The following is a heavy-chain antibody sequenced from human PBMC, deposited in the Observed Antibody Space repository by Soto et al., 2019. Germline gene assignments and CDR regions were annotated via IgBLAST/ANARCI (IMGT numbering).Heavy chain of an antibody. D-gene: IGHD6-6*01. V-gene: IGHV2-5*02. J-gene: IGHJ3*02. Sequence: QITLKESGPTLVKPTQTLTLTCTFSGFSLSTSGVGVGWIRQPPGKALEWLALIYWDDDKRYSPSLKSRLTIPKDTSRNQVVLTMTNMNPVDTATYYCAHRPSHFSPNGFDICGQGTMVTVSS. CDR1: GFSLSTSGVG. CDR3: AHRPSHFSPNGFDI. CDR2: IYWDDDK.